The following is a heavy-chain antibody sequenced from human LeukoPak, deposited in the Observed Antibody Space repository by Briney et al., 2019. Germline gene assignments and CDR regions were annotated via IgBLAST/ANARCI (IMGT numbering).Heavy chain of an antibody. CDR3: AKDRSGEWLIFDY. Sequence: GGSLRLSCVASGFTFSSYGMHWVRQAPGKGLEWVAFLGYDGSNKYYADSVKGRFTISRDNSKSTLYLLMNRLRADDTAVYYCAKDRSGEWLIFDYWGQGTLVTVSS. V-gene: IGHV3-30*02. J-gene: IGHJ4*02. CDR1: GFTFSSYG. D-gene: IGHD3-3*01. CDR2: LGYDGSNK.